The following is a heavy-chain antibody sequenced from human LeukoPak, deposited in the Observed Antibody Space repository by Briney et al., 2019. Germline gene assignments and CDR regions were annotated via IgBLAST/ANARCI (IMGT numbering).Heavy chain of an antibody. CDR1: GFTFSDYG. Sequence: PGGSLRLSCAASGFTFSDYGMHWVRQAPGKGLEWVSYISSSGSTIYYADSVRGRFTISRDNAKNSLYLQMNSLRAEDTAVYYCARGLRYFDWLPDAFDIWGQGTMVTVSS. CDR2: ISSSGSTI. D-gene: IGHD3-9*01. J-gene: IGHJ3*02. CDR3: ARGLRYFDWLPDAFDI. V-gene: IGHV3-48*04.